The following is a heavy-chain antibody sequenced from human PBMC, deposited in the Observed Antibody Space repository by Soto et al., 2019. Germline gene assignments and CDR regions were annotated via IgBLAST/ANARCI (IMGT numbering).Heavy chain of an antibody. CDR1: VYNFTSQG. D-gene: IGHD3-22*01. V-gene: IGHV1-18*01. J-gene: IGHJ4*02. CDR3: ASDIEYYYDSSGYYPNFDY. Sequence: GASVKVSCQASVYNFTSQGISSGRPAPRPGLGGMGWISAYNGNTNYAQKLQARVTMTTDTSTSTAYTELRSLRSDDTAVYYCASDIEYYYDSSGYYPNFDYWGQGTLVTVS. CDR2: ISAYNGNT.